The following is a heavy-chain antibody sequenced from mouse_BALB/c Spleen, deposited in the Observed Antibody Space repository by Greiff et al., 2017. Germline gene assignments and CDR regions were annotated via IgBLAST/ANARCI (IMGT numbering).Heavy chain of an antibody. CDR3: ARYYYGYDDYAMDY. Sequence: VQLKESGPSLVKPSQTLSLTCSVTGDSITSGYWNWIRKFPGNKLEYMRYISYSGSTYYNPSLKSRISITRDTSKNQYYLQLNSVTTEDTATYYCARYYYGYDDYAMDYWGQGTSVTVSS. V-gene: IGHV3-8*02. D-gene: IGHD2-2*01. CDR1: GDSITSGY. CDR2: ISYSGST. J-gene: IGHJ4*01.